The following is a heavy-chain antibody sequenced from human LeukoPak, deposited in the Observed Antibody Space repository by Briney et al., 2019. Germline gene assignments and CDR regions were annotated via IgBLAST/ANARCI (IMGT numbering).Heavy chain of an antibody. CDR2: IKQDGSEK. D-gene: IGHD3-3*01. V-gene: IGHV3-7*01. CDR3: ARDYKHDYDLGY. CDR1: GFTFSSYW. J-gene: IGHJ4*02. Sequence: GGSLRLSCAASGFTFSSYWMSWVRQAPGKGLQWVANIKQDGSEKYYVDSVKGRFTISRDDTKNSLYLQMNSLRAEDTAVYYCARDYKHDYDLGYWGQGTLVTVSS.